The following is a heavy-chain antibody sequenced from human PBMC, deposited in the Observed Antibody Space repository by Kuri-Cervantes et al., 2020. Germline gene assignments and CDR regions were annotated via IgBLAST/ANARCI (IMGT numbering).Heavy chain of an antibody. CDR2: ISSSGSTI. CDR1: GFTFSDYY. CDR3: GADTESFGKYVDF. V-gene: IGHV3-11*01. Sequence: GESLKISCAASGFTFSDYYMSWIRQAPGKGLEWVSYISSSGSTIYYADSVRGRFTVSKDNNKKSLYLQMDSLTPEDSALYLCGADTESFGKYVDFWGQGTLVTVSS. J-gene: IGHJ1*01. D-gene: IGHD3-16*01.